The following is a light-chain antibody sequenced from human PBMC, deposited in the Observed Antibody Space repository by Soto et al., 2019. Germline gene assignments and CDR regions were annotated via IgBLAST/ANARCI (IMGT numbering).Light chain of an antibody. CDR1: NSDVGSFNL. J-gene: IGLJ3*02. V-gene: IGLV2-23*02. Sequence: QSALTQPASVSGSPGQSITISCTGTNSDVGSFNLVSWYQHHPGNAPELILYEVSQRPSGVSSRFSGSKSGNTASLTISGLQAEDEADYDCSSYAGNSPLWVFGGGTKLTVL. CDR2: EVS. CDR3: SSYAGNSPLWV.